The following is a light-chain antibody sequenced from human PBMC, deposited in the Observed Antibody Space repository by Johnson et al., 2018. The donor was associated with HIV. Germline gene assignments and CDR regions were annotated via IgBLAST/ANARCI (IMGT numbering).Light chain of an antibody. J-gene: IGLJ1*01. CDR3: GTWDSSLRVGF. CDR2: DNN. CDR1: SSNIGNNY. V-gene: IGLV1-51*01. Sequence: VLTQPPSVSAAPGQKVTISCSGSSSNIGNNYISWYQQLPGRAPKLLIYDNNKRPSGIPDRFSGSKSGTPATPAITGPQLGDEADSYCGTWDSSLRVGFFGTGTKVTVL.